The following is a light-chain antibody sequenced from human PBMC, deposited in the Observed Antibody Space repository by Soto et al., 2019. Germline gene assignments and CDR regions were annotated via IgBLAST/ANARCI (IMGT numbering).Light chain of an antibody. CDR3: FSHRRGDSHV. J-gene: IGLJ1*01. V-gene: IGLV2-14*01. CDR1: SSDIGAYNY. Sequence: QSVLTQPASVSGSPGQSITISCTGTSSDIGAYNYVSWYQQYPGKAPKLMIYGVTNRPSGVSNRFSGSKTGNTASLTISGLQADDEADYYCFSHRRGDSHVFGTGTKVTVL. CDR2: GVT.